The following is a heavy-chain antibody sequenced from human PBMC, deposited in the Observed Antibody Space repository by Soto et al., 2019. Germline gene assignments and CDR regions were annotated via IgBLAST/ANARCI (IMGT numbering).Heavy chain of an antibody. Sequence: SETLSLTCTVSGVSISSSSYYWGWIRQPPGKGLEWIGSIYYSGSTYYNPSLKSRVTISVDTSKNQFSLKLSSVTAADTAVYYCASPIDGAIPDWGQGTLVTVSS. CDR1: GVSISSSSYY. J-gene: IGHJ4*02. V-gene: IGHV4-39*01. D-gene: IGHD2-2*01. CDR3: ASPIDGAIPD. CDR2: IYYSGST.